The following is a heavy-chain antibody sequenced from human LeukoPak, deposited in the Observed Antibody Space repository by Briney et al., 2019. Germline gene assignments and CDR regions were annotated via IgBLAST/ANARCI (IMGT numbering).Heavy chain of an antibody. CDR2: ISGSGGST. CDR1: GFTFSSYA. Sequence: HPGGSLRLSCAASGFTFSSYAMSWVRQAPGKGLEWVSAISGSGGSTYYADSVKGRFTISRDNSRDTLYLQTNSLRAEDTAVYYCAKGYYDYVWGSYYFDYWGQGTLVTVSS. V-gene: IGHV3-23*01. D-gene: IGHD3-16*01. CDR3: AKGYYDYVWGSYYFDY. J-gene: IGHJ4*02.